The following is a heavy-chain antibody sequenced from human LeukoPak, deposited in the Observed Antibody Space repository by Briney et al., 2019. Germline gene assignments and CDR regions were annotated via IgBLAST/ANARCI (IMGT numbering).Heavy chain of an antibody. CDR1: GYTFTSYA. CDR3: ARDEAAAGTNWFDP. J-gene: IGHJ5*02. V-gene: IGHV7-4-1*02. D-gene: IGHD6-13*01. Sequence: GASVNVSCKASGYTFTSYAMNWVRQAPGQGLEWMGWINTNTGNPTYAQGFTGRFVFSLDTSVSTAYLQISSLKAEDTAVYYCARDEAAAGTNWFDPWGQGTLVTVSS. CDR2: INTNTGNP.